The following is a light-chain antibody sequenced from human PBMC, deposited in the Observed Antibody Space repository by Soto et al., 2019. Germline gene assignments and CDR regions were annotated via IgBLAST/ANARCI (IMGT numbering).Light chain of an antibody. CDR3: SSFAGNNNLV. Sequence: QSALTQPPSASGSPGQSVTISCTGTSSDVGGYNYVSWYQQHPGKAPKLMISEVSKRPSGVPDRFSASKSGNTASLTVSGLQAEYEADYYCSSFAGNNNLVFGGGTKLTVL. V-gene: IGLV2-8*01. CDR1: SSDVGGYNY. J-gene: IGLJ2*01. CDR2: EVS.